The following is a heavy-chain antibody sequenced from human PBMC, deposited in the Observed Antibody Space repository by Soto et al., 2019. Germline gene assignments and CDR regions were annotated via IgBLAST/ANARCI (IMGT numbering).Heavy chain of an antibody. CDR2: ISSTTNYI. J-gene: IGHJ4*02. CDR1: GFTFTRYS. Sequence: GGSLRLSCADSGFTFTRYSMNWVRQSPGKGLEWVSSISSTTNYIYYGDSMKGRFTISRDNAKNSLYLEMNSLRAEDTAVYYCARESEDLTSNFDYWGQGTLVTVSS. V-gene: IGHV3-21*06. CDR3: ARESEDLTSNFDY.